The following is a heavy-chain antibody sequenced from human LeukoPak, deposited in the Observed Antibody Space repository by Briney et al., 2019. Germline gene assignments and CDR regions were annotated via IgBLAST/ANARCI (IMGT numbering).Heavy chain of an antibody. Sequence: ASVKVSCKASGFTFINYNMHWVRQAPGQGLEWMGIINPSGGSTNYAKNFQARVTMTRDTSTSTVYMELSSLRSEDTAVYYCARVRDGYNDAYDIWGQGTMVTVPS. CDR3: ARVRDGYNDAYDI. J-gene: IGHJ3*02. D-gene: IGHD5-24*01. CDR1: GFTFINYN. CDR2: INPSGGST. V-gene: IGHV1-46*01.